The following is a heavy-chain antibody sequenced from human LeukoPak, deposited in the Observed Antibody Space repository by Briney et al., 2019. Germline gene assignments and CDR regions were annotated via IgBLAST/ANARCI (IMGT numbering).Heavy chain of an antibody. CDR2: ISAYNGNT. Sequence: ASVKVSCKASGYTFTSYGISWVRQAPGQGLEWMGWISAYNGNTNYAQKLQGRVTMTTDTSTSTAYMELRSLRSDDTAVYYCARDMAEYSSSSWYGDSNFDYWGQGTLVTVSS. J-gene: IGHJ4*02. CDR1: GYTFTSYG. D-gene: IGHD6-13*01. V-gene: IGHV1-18*01. CDR3: ARDMAEYSSSSWYGDSNFDY.